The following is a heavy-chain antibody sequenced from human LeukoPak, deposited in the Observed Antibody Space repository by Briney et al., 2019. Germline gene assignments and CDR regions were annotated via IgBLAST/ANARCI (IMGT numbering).Heavy chain of an antibody. CDR3: ARGMHSSGWYGTPFDY. Sequence: GSLRLSCAASGFTFSSYAMSWVRQAPGKGLEWGSAISGSGGSTYYADSVKGRFTISRDNSKNTLYLQMNSLRAEDTAVYYCARGMHSSGWYGTPFDYWGQGTLVTVSS. J-gene: IGHJ4*02. CDR1: GFTFSSYA. D-gene: IGHD6-19*01. CDR2: ISGSGGST. V-gene: IGHV3-23*01.